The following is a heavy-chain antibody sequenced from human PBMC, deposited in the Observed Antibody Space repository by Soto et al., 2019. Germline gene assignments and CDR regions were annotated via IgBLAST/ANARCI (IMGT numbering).Heavy chain of an antibody. CDR3: ARECGGEEWLCQFFYFDY. CDR1: GFTFSSYS. CDR2: ISSSSSTI. Sequence: EVQLVESGGGLVQPGGSLRLSCAASGFTFSSYSMNWVRQAPGKGLEWVSYISSSSSTIYYAGSVKGRFTISRDNAKNSLYLQRNSQRAEDTAVYYCARECGGEEWLCQFFYFDYWGQGTLVTVSS. V-gene: IGHV3-48*01. D-gene: IGHD2-21*01. J-gene: IGHJ4*02.